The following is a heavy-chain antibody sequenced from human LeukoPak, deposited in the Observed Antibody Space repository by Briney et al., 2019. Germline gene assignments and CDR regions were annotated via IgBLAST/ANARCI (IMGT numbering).Heavy chain of an antibody. D-gene: IGHD3-22*01. J-gene: IGHJ6*02. V-gene: IGHV3-21*01. Sequence: PGGSLRLSCAASGFTFSSYSMNWVRQAPGKGLEWVSSISSSSSYIYYADSVKGRFTISRDNAKNSLYLQMNSLRAEDTAVYYCARDDTTMIVVVTAQDYYSMDVWGQGTTVTVSS. CDR3: ARDDTTMIVVVTAQDYYSMDV. CDR2: ISSSSSYI. CDR1: GFTFSSYS.